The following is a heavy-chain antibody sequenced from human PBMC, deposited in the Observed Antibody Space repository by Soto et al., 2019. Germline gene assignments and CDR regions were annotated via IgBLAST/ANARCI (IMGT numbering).Heavy chain of an antibody. CDR3: AKDDFWSGYFRAYYFDY. V-gene: IGHV3-23*01. J-gene: IGHJ4*02. CDR2: ISGSGGST. CDR1: GFTFSSYA. D-gene: IGHD3-3*01. Sequence: EVQLLESGGGLVQPGGSLRLSCAASGFTFSSYAMSWVRKAPGKGLEWVSAISGSGGSTYYADSVKGRFTISRDNSKNTLYLQMNSLRADDTAVYYFAKDDFWSGYFRAYYFDYWGQGTLVTVSS.